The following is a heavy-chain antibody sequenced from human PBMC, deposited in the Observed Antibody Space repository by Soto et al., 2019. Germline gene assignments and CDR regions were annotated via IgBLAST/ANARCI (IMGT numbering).Heavy chain of an antibody. Sequence: GGSLRLSCAASGFTFSSYGMHWVRQAPGKGLEWVAVISYDGSNKYYADSVKGRFTISRDNSKNTLYLQMNSLRAEDTAVYYCAKDQYGSGFDPWGQGTLVTVSS. V-gene: IGHV3-30*18. CDR2: ISYDGSNK. D-gene: IGHD3-10*01. CDR1: GFTFSSYG. CDR3: AKDQYGSGFDP. J-gene: IGHJ5*02.